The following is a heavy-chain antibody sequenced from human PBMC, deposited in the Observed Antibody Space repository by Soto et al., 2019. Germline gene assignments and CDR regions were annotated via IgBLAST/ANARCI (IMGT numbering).Heavy chain of an antibody. CDR1: GFTIGAYG. J-gene: IGHJ6*03. D-gene: IGHD3-10*01. Sequence: EVQLVESGGGLVQPGGSLRLSCAASGFTIGAYGFNWVRQAPGKALEYISAISSYGGNIYYANSVKGRFTISRDNSKNTLYLQMGSLRAEDMGVYYCARDVGSGNYYKGVYYYYYMDVWGKGTTVTVSS. CDR3: ARDVGSGNYYKGVYYYYYMDV. V-gene: IGHV3-64*01. CDR2: ISSYGGNI.